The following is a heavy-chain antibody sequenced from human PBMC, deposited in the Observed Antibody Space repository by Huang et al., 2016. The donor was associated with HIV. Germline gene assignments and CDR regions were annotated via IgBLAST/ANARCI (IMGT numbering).Heavy chain of an antibody. D-gene: IGHD3-10*01. CDR2: IRYYGINK. V-gene: IGHV3-30*02. CDR3: AKGSMANAFDI. J-gene: IGHJ3*02. CDR1: GFTFSSDG. Sequence: QVQLVESGGGVVQPGGSLRLSCAGSGFTFSSDGMHWVRQVPGKWLEWVAFIRYYGINKYYADSVRGRFTISRDNSKNTLYLQMNSLRAEDTAVYYCAKGSMANAFDIWGQGTMVTVSS.